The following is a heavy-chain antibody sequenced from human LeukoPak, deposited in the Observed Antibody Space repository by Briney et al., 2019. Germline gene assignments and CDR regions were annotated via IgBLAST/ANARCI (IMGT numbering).Heavy chain of an antibody. D-gene: IGHD2-21*01. CDR1: GFTFSTYF. CDR3: ARERQDTILHSGAFDI. CDR2: IASDGSHT. J-gene: IGHJ3*02. Sequence: TGGSLRLSCAASGFTFSTYFMHWVRQAPGKGLEWVADIASDGSHTFYVESVKGRFTISRDNSKNTLYLQMNSLRAEDTAVYFCARERQDTILHSGAFDIWGQRTMVTVSS. V-gene: IGHV3-30-3*01.